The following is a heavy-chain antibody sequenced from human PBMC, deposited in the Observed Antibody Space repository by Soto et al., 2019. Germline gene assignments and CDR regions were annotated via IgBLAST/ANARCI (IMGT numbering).Heavy chain of an antibody. CDR3: ARGTCSGGSCYSRIYYYYYGMDV. V-gene: IGHV1-69*01. CDR1: GGTFSSYA. Sequence: QVQLVQSGAEVKKPGSSVKVSCKASGGTFSSYAISWVRQAPGQGLEWMGGIIPIVGTANYAQKFQGRVTITADESTSTAYMELSSLRSEDTAVYYCARGTCSGGSCYSRIYYYYYGMDVWGQGTTVTVSS. CDR2: IIPIVGTA. D-gene: IGHD2-15*01. J-gene: IGHJ6*02.